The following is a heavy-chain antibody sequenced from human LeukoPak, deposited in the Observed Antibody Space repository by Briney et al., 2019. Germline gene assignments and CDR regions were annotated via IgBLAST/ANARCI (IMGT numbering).Heavy chain of an antibody. CDR3: ARAKYCSSTSCYPYYFDY. CDR2: IHYTGST. D-gene: IGHD2-2*01. Sequence: SETLSLTCTVSGGSTSGSYWSWVRQPPGKGLQWIGYIHYTGSTDYNPSLKSRVTISVDRSKNQFSLKLSSVTAADTAVYYCARAKYCSSTSCYPYYFDYWGQGTLVTVSS. V-gene: IGHV4-59*12. J-gene: IGHJ4*02. CDR1: GGSTSGSY.